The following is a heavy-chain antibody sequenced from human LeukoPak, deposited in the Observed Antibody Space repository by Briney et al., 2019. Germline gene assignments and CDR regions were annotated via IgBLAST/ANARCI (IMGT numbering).Heavy chain of an antibody. V-gene: IGHV1-8*02. J-gene: IGHJ3*02. CDR3: AMDYGDDAFDI. CDR1: GYTFTGYY. Sequence: ASVKVSCKASGYTFTGYYMHWVRQAPGQGLEWMGWMNPNSGNTGYAQKFQGRVTMTRNTSISTAYMELSSLRSEDTAVYYCAMDYGDDAFDIWGQGTMVTVSS. D-gene: IGHD4-17*01. CDR2: MNPNSGNT.